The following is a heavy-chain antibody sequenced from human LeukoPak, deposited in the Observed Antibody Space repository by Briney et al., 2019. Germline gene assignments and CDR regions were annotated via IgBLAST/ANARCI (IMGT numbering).Heavy chain of an antibody. CDR2: IIPIFGTA. CDR1: GGTFSSYA. V-gene: IGHV1-69*05. CDR3: VLGAYCSSTSCYEH. J-gene: IGHJ4*02. D-gene: IGHD2-2*01. Sequence: GSSVKVSCKASGGTFSSYAISWVRQAPGLGLEWMGGIIPIFGTANYAQKFQGRVTITTDESTSTAYMELSSLRSEDTAVYYCVLGAYCSSTSCYEHWGQGTLVTVSS.